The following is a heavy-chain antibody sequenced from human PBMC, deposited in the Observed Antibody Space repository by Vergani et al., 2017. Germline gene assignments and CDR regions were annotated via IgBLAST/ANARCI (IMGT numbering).Heavy chain of an antibody. V-gene: IGHV3-21*01. D-gene: IGHD3-22*01. J-gene: IGHJ4*02. CDR2: ISSSSSYI. CDR3: ARDGEYYYDSSGYYHFDY. CDR1: GFTFSSYS. Sequence: EVQLLESGGGLVQPGGSLRLSCAASGFTFSSYSMNWVRQAPGKGLEWVSSISSSSSYIYYADSVKGRFTISRDNAKNSLYLQMNSLRAEDTAVYYCARDGEYYYDSSGYYHFDYGGQGTLVTVSS.